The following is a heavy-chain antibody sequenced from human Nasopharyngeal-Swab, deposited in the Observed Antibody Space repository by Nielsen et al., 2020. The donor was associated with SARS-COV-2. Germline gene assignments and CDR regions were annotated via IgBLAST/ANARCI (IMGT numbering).Heavy chain of an antibody. CDR2: IYYSGST. V-gene: IGHV4-59*01. Sequence: WLRQPPGQGLEWIGYIYYSGSTNYNPSLKSRVTISVDTSKNQFSLKLSSVTAADTAVYYCARDGYDSSGYYLSAFDIWGQGTMVTVSS. D-gene: IGHD3-22*01. J-gene: IGHJ3*02. CDR3: ARDGYDSSGYYLSAFDI.